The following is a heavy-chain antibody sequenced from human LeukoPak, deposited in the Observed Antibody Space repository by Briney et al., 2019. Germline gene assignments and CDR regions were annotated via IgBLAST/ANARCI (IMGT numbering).Heavy chain of an antibody. Sequence: GGSLRLSCAASGITFSSYAMHWVRQAPGKGLEYVSAISSNGGSTYYANSVKGRFTISRDNSKNTLYLQMGSLRAEDMAVYYCARERLSYYDSSGYYYVDYWGQGTLVTVSS. CDR2: ISSNGGST. CDR3: ARERLSYYDSSGYYYVDY. CDR1: GITFSSYA. J-gene: IGHJ4*02. V-gene: IGHV3-64*01. D-gene: IGHD3-22*01.